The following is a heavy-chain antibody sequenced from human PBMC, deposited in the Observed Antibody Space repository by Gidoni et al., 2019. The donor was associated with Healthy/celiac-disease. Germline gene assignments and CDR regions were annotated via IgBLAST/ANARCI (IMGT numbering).Heavy chain of an antibody. J-gene: IGHJ4*02. Sequence: QIQLVESGGGVVPPGGSLRLSCAASGFIFRNFGMHWVRQSPDRGLQWVAFIRYNGADEYYADSVKGRVTVSRDNSKNILSLELNSLRPEDSGVYYCAKDGGFDGDTDLFFDYWGQGALVTVSA. V-gene: IGHV3-30*02. CDR3: AKDGGFDGDTDLFFDY. CDR2: IRYNGADE. CDR1: GFIFRNFG. D-gene: IGHD3-16*01.